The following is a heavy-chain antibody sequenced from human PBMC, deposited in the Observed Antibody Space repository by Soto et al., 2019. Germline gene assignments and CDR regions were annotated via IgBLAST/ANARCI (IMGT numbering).Heavy chain of an antibody. D-gene: IGHD2-8*02. CDR2: INAGNANT. J-gene: IGHJ1*01. CDR3: AREVGYCTVGSCYTYFNH. Sequence: ASVKVSCKASGYTFADYTLHWVRQAPGQRLEWMGWINAGNANTKYSQEFQGRVTMTRDTSASTAYLHLSSLRSEDTAVYYCAREVGYCTVGSCYTYFNHWGQGSLVTVSA. CDR1: GYTFADYT. V-gene: IGHV1-3*01.